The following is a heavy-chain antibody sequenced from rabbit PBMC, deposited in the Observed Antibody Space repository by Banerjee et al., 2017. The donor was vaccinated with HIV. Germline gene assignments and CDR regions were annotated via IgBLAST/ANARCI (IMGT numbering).Heavy chain of an antibody. CDR2: INTSSGNT. D-gene: IGHD1-1*01. J-gene: IGHJ4*01. V-gene: IGHV1S45*01. CDR1: GFSFSSSYW. CDR3: ARGDTGSRHSPFNL. Sequence: QEQLEESGGDLVKPEGSLTLTCTASGFSFSSSYWISWVRQAPGKGLEWIACINTSSGNTVYASWVNGRFTITRSTSLNTVTLQMTSLTAADTATYFCARGDTGSRHSPFNLWGQGTLVTVS.